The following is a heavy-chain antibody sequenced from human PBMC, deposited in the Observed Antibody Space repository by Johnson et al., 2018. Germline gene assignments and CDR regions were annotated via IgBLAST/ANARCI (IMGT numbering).Heavy chain of an antibody. J-gene: IGHJ4*02. CDR1: GFTFSSYW. CDR3: VRGAPRGSGYSGYDY. V-gene: IGHV3-7*01. D-gene: IGHD3-22*01. Sequence: VQLVQSGGGLVQPGGSLRLSCAASGFTFSSYWMSWVRQAPGKGLEWVANIKQDGSEKYYVDAVKGRFTISRDNAKNSLYLKMNSRRAEDTAVYYCVRGAPRGSGYSGYDYWGQGTLGTVSS. CDR2: IKQDGSEK.